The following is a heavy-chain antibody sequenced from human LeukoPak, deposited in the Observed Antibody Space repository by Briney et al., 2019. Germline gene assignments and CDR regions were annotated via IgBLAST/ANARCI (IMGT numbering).Heavy chain of an antibody. J-gene: IGHJ4*02. V-gene: IGHV4-4*07. D-gene: IGHD4-23*01. CDR1: GGSISSYY. Sequence: SETLSLTCTVSGGSISSYYWSWIRQPAGKGLEWIGRIYTSGSTNYNPSPKSRVTISVDKSKNQFSLKLSSVTAADTAVYYCASGGNGPLYYFDYWGQGTLVTVSS. CDR2: IYTSGST. CDR3: ASGGNGPLYYFDY.